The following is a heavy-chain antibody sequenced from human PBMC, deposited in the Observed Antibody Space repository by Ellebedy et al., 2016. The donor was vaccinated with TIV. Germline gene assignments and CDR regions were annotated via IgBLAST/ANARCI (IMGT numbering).Heavy chain of an antibody. CDR3: ARVGYSGYPSKYYFDY. Sequence: SETLSLXXTVSGGSISSGDYYWSWIRQPPGKGLEWIGYIYYSGSTYYNPSLKGRVTISVDTSKNQFSLKLSSVTAADTAVYYCARVGYSGYPSKYYFDYWGQGTLVTVSS. CDR1: GGSISSGDYY. J-gene: IGHJ4*02. CDR2: IYYSGST. D-gene: IGHD5-12*01. V-gene: IGHV4-30-4*01.